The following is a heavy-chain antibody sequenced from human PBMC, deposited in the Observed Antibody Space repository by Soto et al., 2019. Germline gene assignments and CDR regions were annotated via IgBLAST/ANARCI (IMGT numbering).Heavy chain of an antibody. CDR1: GYTFTSYD. CDR3: ARGASDWNYEVY. D-gene: IGHD1-7*01. CDR2: MNPNSGNT. J-gene: IGHJ4*02. V-gene: IGHV1-8*01. Sequence: GASVKVSCKASGYTFTSYDINWVRQATGQGLEWMGWMNPNSGNTGYAQKFQGRVTMTRNTSIRTAYMELSSLTSEDTAVYYCARGASDWNYEVYWGQGTLVTVSS.